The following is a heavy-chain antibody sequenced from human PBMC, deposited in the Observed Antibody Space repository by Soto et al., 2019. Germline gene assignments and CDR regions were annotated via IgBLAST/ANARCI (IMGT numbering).Heavy chain of an antibody. V-gene: IGHV3-53*01. D-gene: IGHD1-26*01. CDR2: HYSGGST. Sequence: VGSLRLSCAISGFSVSSNYLSWVRQAPGKGLEWVSVHYSGGSTYYADSVQGRFTISRDKSNNTLYLQMRRVRAEDTAVYFCARHRHPRGTVGATSPLDPWGQGTQVTVSS. CDR3: ARHRHPRGTVGATSPLDP. J-gene: IGHJ5*02. CDR1: GFSVSSNY.